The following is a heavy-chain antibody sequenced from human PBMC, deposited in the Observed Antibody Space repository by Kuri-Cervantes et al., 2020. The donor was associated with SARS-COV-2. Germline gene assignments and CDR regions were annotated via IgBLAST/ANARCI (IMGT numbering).Heavy chain of an antibody. Sequence: GGSLRLSCAASGFSFSDYVMTWVRQAPGKGLEWVSIINDAGTTTHYADSVKGRFTISRDNSKNTVYLQMNNLEVEVTAVYFCATGFTSVWFRPLAYWGQGTLVTVSS. J-gene: IGHJ4*02. CDR2: INDAGTTT. CDR1: GFSFSDYV. CDR3: ATGFTSVWFRPLAY. V-gene: IGHV3-23*01. D-gene: IGHD3-10*01.